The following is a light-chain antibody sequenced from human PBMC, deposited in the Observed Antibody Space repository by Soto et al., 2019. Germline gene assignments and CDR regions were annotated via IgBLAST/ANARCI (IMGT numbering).Light chain of an antibody. J-gene: IGLJ3*02. CDR1: SSDVGGYNY. CDR3: SSYAASNNFYFV. CDR2: EVT. Sequence: QSVLTQPPSASGSPGQSVTISCTGTSSDVGGYNYVSWYQQYPGRAPKLMISEVTKRPSGVPDRFSGSKSGNTASLTVSGLPADDEAYYYCSSYAASNNFYFVFGGGTKLTVL. V-gene: IGLV2-8*01.